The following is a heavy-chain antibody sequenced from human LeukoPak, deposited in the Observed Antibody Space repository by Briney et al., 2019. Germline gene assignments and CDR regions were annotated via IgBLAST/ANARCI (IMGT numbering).Heavy chain of an antibody. D-gene: IGHD2-15*01. V-gene: IGHV3-49*04. CDR2: IRSKAYGGTT. CDR3: TRVSLVAASVFFDY. Sequence: PVGSLRLSCTASGFTFGDYAMSWVRQAPGKGLEWVSFIRSKAYGGTTEYAASVKGRFTISRDDSKSIAYLQMNSLKTEDTAVYYCTRVSLVAASVFFDYWVQGTLVTVSS. J-gene: IGHJ4*02. CDR1: GFTFGDYA.